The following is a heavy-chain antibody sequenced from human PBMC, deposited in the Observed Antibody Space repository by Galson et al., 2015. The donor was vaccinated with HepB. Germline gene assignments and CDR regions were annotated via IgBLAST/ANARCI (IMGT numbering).Heavy chain of an antibody. J-gene: IGHJ4*02. Sequence: SVKVSCKASGYTFTSYGTSWVRQAPGQGLEWMGWISAYNGNTNYAQKLQGRVTMTTDTSTSTAYMELRSLRSDDTAVYYCASVPSSGYYLFDYWGQGTLVTVSS. V-gene: IGHV1-18*04. CDR3: ASVPSSGYYLFDY. D-gene: IGHD3-22*01. CDR1: GYTFTSYG. CDR2: ISAYNGNT.